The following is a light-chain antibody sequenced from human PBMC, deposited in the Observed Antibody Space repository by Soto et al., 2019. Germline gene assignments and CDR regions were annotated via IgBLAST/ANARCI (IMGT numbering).Light chain of an antibody. CDR3: MQATQSYT. J-gene: IGKJ2*01. V-gene: IGKV2-24*01. CDR1: QSLVHSDGNTY. CDR2: KIS. Sequence: DIVLTQTPLSSPVTLGQPASISCRSSQSLVHSDGNTYFNWLQQRPGQPPRLLIYKISKRFPGDPDRFSDSRAGTDFTLKISRVEAEDVGIYYCMQATQSYTFGQGTKLEIK.